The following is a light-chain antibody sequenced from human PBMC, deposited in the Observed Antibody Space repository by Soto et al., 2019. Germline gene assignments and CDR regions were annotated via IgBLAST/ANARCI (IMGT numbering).Light chain of an antibody. CDR2: EGS. CDR3: CSYAGSSSYV. V-gene: IGLV2-23*01. J-gene: IGLJ1*01. Sequence: SVLTQPASVSGSPGQSITISCTGTSSVVGSYNLVSWYQQHPGKAPKLMIYEGSKRPSGVSNRFSGSKSGNTASLTISGLQAEDEADYYWCSYAGSSSYVFGIGTTVTVL. CDR1: SSVVGSYNL.